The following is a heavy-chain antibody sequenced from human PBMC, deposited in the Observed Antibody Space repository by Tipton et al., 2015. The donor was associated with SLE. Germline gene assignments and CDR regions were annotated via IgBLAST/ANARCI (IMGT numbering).Heavy chain of an antibody. V-gene: IGHV4-4*07. CDR1: GASISNYY. CDR3: ARCANGSCYWYGPFDA. J-gene: IGHJ3*01. Sequence: TLSLTCTVSGASISNYYWTWIRQPAGKGLEYIGRFFPGGSTNYNPSLESRITMSGDTSKNQYSLKPSSVTAADTAVNYCARCANGSCYWYGPFDAWGQGTMVTVSS. CDR2: FFPGGST. D-gene: IGHD2-8*01.